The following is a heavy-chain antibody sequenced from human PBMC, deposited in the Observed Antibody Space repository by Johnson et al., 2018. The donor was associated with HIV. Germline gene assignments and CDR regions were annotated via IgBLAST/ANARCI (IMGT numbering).Heavy chain of an antibody. D-gene: IGHD5-18*01. CDR3: TTGPPRRQLWLAPYEAFDI. J-gene: IGHJ3*02. CDR1: GFTFSNAW. V-gene: IGHV3-15*01. Sequence: EVQLVESGGGLVKPGGSLRLSCAASGFTFSNAWMSWVRQAPGKGLEWIGRIKRKTDGGTSAYAAPVKGTLTISRDDSKNTLYLQMNSLKTEDTAVYYCTTGPPRRQLWLAPYEAFDIWGQGTMVTVSS. CDR2: IKRKTDGGTS.